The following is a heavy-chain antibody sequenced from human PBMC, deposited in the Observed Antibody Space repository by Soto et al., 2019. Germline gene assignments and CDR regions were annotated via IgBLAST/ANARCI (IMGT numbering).Heavy chain of an antibody. CDR3: AREVMTSVTRGWFDP. D-gene: IGHD4-17*01. J-gene: IGHJ5*02. CDR2: VYSGDIT. V-gene: IGHV4-31*03. CDR1: GGSLNSGGYF. Sequence: SETLSLTCTVSGGSLNSGGYFWSWIRQVPGKGLEWIGYVYSGDITYYNPSLQSRVTISLDTSKTQFSLSLTSVTAADTAMYFCAREVMTSVTRGWFDPWGQGILVTVSS.